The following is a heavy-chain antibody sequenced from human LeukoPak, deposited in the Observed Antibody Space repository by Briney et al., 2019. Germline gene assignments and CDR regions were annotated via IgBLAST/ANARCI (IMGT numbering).Heavy chain of an antibody. J-gene: IGHJ4*02. CDR3: VRGVDCIVAFYY. CDR1: VFTSCVGV. D-gene: IGHD2-21*02. V-gene: IGHV3-23*01. Sequence: GGSLRDSSVHSVFTSCVGVICSGRQAPGKGLEWVSSISDSGGSTYYADSVNGRFTISRDNSKNMLFLQMNSLRAEDTAVYYCVRGVDCIVAFYYWGQGILVTVSS. CDR2: ISDSGGST.